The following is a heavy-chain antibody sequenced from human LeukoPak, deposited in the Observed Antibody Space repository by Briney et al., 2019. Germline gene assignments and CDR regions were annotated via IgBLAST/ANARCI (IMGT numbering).Heavy chain of an antibody. Sequence: GGSLRLSCAASGFTFSSFGMHWVRQAQGKGLEWVAVISYDGSNKKYADSVKGRFTISRDNSKNTLYLEMNSLRAEDTGVYYCARERERFLNLWGQGTLVTVSS. CDR2: ISYDGSNK. D-gene: IGHD3-3*01. CDR3: ARERERFLNL. J-gene: IGHJ5*02. V-gene: IGHV3-30*04. CDR1: GFTFSSFG.